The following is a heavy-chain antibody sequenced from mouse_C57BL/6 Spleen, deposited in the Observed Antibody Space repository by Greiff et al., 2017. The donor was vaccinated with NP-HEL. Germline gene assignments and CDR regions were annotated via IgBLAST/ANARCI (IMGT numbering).Heavy chain of an antibody. V-gene: IGHV5-9*01. J-gene: IGHJ4*01. CDR1: GFTFSSYT. CDR3: ARDDGYSYAMDY. D-gene: IGHD2-3*01. Sequence: EVKLVESGGGLVKPGGSLKLSCAASGFTFSSYTMSWVRQTPEKRLEWVATISGGGGNTYYPDSVKGRFTISRDNAKNTLYLQMSSLRSEDTALYYCARDDGYSYAMDYWGQGTSVTVSS. CDR2: ISGGGGNT.